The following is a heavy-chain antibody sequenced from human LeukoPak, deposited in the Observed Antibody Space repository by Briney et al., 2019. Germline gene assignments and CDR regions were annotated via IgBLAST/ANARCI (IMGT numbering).Heavy chain of an antibody. J-gene: IGHJ4*02. CDR3: AKAGYSSGWYGRFDY. CDR2: ISYDGSNK. D-gene: IGHD6-19*01. Sequence: GGSLRLSCAASGFTFSSYAMHWVRQAPGKGLEWVAVISYDGSNKYYADSVKGRFTISRDNSKNTLYLQMNSLRAEDTAVYYCAKAGYSSGWYGRFDYWGQGTLVTVSS. CDR1: GFTFSSYA. V-gene: IGHV3-30-3*01.